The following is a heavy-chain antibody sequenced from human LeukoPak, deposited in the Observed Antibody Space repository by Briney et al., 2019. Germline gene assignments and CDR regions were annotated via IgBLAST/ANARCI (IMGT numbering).Heavy chain of an antibody. CDR1: GYTSTSYA. D-gene: IGHD1-26*01. CDR3: ARGGSGSYDIRASSDFFDG. CDR2: ITPSGGT. V-gene: IGHV1-2*02. J-gene: IGHJ4*02. Sequence: ASVKVSSEASGYTSTSYAMHWVRQAPGQGLEWMGWITPSGGTNYPQKFQVRVAITRDTSITTAYMDLSRLTSDDTAVYYCARGGSGSYDIRASSDFFDGWRQRTLVTVSS.